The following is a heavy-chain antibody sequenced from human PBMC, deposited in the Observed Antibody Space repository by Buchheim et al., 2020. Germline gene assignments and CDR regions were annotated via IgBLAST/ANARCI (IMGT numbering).Heavy chain of an antibody. D-gene: IGHD6-13*01. V-gene: IGHV3-21*01. CDR3: ARDGSSSSWYGGFSAQIDY. CDR1: GFTFSSYS. CDR2: ISSSSSYI. Sequence: EVQLVESGGGLVKPGGSLRLSCAASGFTFSSYSMNWVRQAPGKGLEWVSSISSSSSYIYYADSVKGRFTISRDNAKNSLYLQMNSLRAEDTAVYYCARDGSSSSWYGGFSAQIDYWGQGTL. J-gene: IGHJ4*02.